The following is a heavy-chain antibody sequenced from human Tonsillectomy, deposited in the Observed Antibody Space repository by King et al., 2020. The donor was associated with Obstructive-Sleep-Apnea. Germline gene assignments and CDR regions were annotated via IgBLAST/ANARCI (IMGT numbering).Heavy chain of an antibody. V-gene: IGHV3-23*04. CDR3: AKDASTYHYDGMDV. CDR2: ISGSGGST. Sequence: EVQLVESGGGLVQPGGSLRLSCVASGFTFSSYSMTWVRQAPGKGLEWVSTISGSGGSTYYADSVKGRFTLSRDNSKNTLYLQMNSLRVEDTAVYYCAKDASTYHYDGMDVWGQGTTVTVAS. CDR1: GFTFSSYS. J-gene: IGHJ6*02.